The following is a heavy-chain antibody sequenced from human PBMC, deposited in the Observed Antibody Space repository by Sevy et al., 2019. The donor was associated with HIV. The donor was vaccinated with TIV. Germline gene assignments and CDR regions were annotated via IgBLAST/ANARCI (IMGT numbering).Heavy chain of an antibody. D-gene: IGHD2-8*01. Sequence: GGSLRLSCAASGFTFSKYSMSWVRQPPGKVLGWVSTLSFGCGEINYADSVKGRFTISRDNSKSSVYLQMNNLRPEDTAVYYCAREGCTKPHDYWGQGTLVTVSS. CDR3: AREGCTKPHDY. CDR1: GFTFSKYS. J-gene: IGHJ4*02. V-gene: IGHV3-23*01. CDR2: LSFGCGEI.